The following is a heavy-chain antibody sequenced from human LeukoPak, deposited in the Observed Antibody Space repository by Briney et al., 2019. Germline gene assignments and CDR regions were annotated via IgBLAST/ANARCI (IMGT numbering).Heavy chain of an antibody. CDR2: INPNSGGT. CDR3: ARPTDYGYPGSYAFDI. J-gene: IGHJ3*02. V-gene: IGHV1-2*02. Sequence: SVTVSCQASRGTFSSYASSWVRQARGQGLEWMGCINPNSGGTNYAQKFQGRVTMTRDTSISTAYKELSRLRSDDTAVYYCARPTDYGYPGSYAFDIWGQGTMVTVYS. D-gene: IGHD4/OR15-4a*01. CDR1: RGTFSSYA.